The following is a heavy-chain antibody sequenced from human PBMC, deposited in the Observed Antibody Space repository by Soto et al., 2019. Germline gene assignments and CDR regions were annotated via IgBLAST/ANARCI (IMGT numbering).Heavy chain of an antibody. J-gene: IGHJ4*02. D-gene: IGHD3-22*01. CDR2: ISAYNGNT. CDR3: TRGHNHYDSSGYYGH. CDR1: GYTFTSYG. V-gene: IGHV1-18*04. Sequence: GASVKVSCKASGYTFTSYGISWVRHAPGQGLEWMGWISAYNGNTNYAQKLQGRVTMTTDTSTSTAYMELRSLRYDDTAVYYCTRGHNHYDSSGYYGHWGQGTLVTAPQ.